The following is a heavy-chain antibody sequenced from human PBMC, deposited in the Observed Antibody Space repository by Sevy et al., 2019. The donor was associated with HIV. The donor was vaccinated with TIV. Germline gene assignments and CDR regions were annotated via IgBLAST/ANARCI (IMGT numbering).Heavy chain of an antibody. V-gene: IGHV1-24*01. CDR3: VTTKDYYESSGSPFEY. CDR2: FDPEDGET. CDR1: GKTLSQLS. J-gene: IGHJ4*02. D-gene: IGHD3-22*01. Sequence: ASVKVSCKVSGKTLSQLSMHWVRQAPGKGLEWLGTFDPEDGETRYAQKLQGRVTMTEDTSTDTAYMELRSLRSEDTALYYCVTTKDYYESSGSPFEYWGQGTLVTVSS.